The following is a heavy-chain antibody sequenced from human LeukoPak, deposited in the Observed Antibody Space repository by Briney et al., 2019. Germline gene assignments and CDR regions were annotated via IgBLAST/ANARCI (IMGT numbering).Heavy chain of an antibody. CDR2: ISAYNGNT. D-gene: IGHD6-13*01. CDR1: GYTFTSYG. V-gene: IGHV1-18*01. CDR3: ARFRTAAGGYYYYFGMDV. Sequence: ASVKVSCKASGYTFTSYGISGVRQAPGQGLEWMGWISAYNGNTNYAQKLQGRVTMTTDTSTSTAYMELRSLRSDDTAVYYCARFRTAAGGYYYYFGMDVWGQGTTVTVSS. J-gene: IGHJ6*02.